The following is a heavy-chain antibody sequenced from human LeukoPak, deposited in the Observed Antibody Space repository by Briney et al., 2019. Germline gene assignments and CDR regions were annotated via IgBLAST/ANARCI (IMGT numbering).Heavy chain of an antibody. CDR3: TARWGFDY. D-gene: IGHD7-27*01. CDR2: IKSKNDGGTT. V-gene: IGHV3-15*01. J-gene: IGHJ4*02. CDR1: GFTFSNAW. Sequence: PGGSLRLSCAASGFTFSNAWMSWVRQAPGKGLEWVGRIKSKNDGGTTDYAAPVKGRFTISRDDSKNTLYLQMNSLKTEDTAVYYCTARWGFDYWGQGTLVTVSS.